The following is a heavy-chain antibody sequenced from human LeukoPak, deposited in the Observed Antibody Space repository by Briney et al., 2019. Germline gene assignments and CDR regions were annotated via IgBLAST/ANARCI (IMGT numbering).Heavy chain of an antibody. V-gene: IGHV3-30*04. Sequence: GGSLRLSCAASGFTFSSYAMHWIRQAPGKGLEWVAVISYDGSNKYYADSVKGRFTISRDNSKNTLYLQMNSLRAEDTAVYYCARDTPGYSSGWYFEGYFDYWGQGTLVTVSS. CDR1: GFTFSSYA. D-gene: IGHD6-19*01. CDR2: ISYDGSNK. CDR3: ARDTPGYSSGWYFEGYFDY. J-gene: IGHJ4*02.